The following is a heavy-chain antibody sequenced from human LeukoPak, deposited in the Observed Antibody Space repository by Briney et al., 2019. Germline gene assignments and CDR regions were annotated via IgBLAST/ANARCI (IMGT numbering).Heavy chain of an antibody. CDR1: GGTFSSYA. CDR3: ARVRETMIVVAELDY. D-gene: IGHD3-22*01. V-gene: IGHV1-69*05. CDR2: IIPIFGTA. Sequence: SVKVSCKASGGTFSSYAISWVRQAPGQGLEWMGRIIPIFGTANYAQKFQGRVTITTDESTSTAYMELRSLRSDDTAVYYCARVRETMIVVAELDYWGQGTLVTVSS. J-gene: IGHJ4*02.